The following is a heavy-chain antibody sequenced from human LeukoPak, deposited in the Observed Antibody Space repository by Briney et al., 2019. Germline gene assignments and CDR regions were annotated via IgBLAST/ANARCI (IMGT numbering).Heavy chain of an antibody. Sequence: NPSETLSLTCAVYGGSFSGYYWSWIRQPPGKGLEWIGEINHSGSTNYNPSLKSRVTISVDTSKNQFFLKLSSVTAADTAVYYCASEYSGYPGYWGQGTLVTVSS. V-gene: IGHV4-34*01. CDR1: GGSFSGYY. CDR3: ASEYSGYPGY. J-gene: IGHJ4*02. CDR2: INHSGST. D-gene: IGHD5-12*01.